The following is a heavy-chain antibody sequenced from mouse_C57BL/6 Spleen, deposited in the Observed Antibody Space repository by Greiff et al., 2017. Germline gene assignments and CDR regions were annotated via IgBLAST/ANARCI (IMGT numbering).Heavy chain of an antibody. Sequence: EVKLQESGGGLVKPGGSLKLSCAASGFTFSSYAMSWVRQTPEKRLAWVATISDGGSYTYYPDNVKGRFTISRDNAKNNLYLQMRHLKSEDTAMYYWAITTVVRGYFDYWGQGTTLTVSS. V-gene: IGHV5-4*03. CDR3: AITTVVRGYFDY. CDR1: GFTFSSYA. CDR2: ISDGGSYT. D-gene: IGHD1-1*01. J-gene: IGHJ2*01.